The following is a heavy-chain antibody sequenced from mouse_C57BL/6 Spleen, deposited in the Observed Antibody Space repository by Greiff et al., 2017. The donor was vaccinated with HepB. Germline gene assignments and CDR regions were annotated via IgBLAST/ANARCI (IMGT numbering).Heavy chain of an antibody. CDR2: ISSGGSYT. Sequence: EVQLQESGGDLVKPGGSLKLSCAASGFTFSSYGMSWVRQTPDKRLEWVATISSGGSYTYYPDSVKGRFTISRDNAKNTLYLQMSSLKSEDTAMYYCASRTTVAPFDYWGQGTTLTVSS. V-gene: IGHV5-6*01. D-gene: IGHD1-1*01. CDR1: GFTFSSYG. CDR3: ASRTTVAPFDY. J-gene: IGHJ2*01.